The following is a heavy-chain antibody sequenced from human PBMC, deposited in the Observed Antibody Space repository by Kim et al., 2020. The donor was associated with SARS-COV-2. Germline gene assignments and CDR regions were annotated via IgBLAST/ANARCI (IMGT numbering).Heavy chain of an antibody. V-gene: IGHV4-34*01. D-gene: IGHD2-2*01. J-gene: IGHJ5*02. Sequence: SETLSLTCAVYGGSFSGYYWSWIRQPPGKGLEWIGEINHSGSTNYNPSLKSRVTISVDTSKNQFSLKLSSVTAADTAVYYCAPRGPNCSSTSCYRSFDPWGQGTLVTVSS. CDR3: APRGPNCSSTSCYRSFDP. CDR2: INHSGST. CDR1: GGSFSGYY.